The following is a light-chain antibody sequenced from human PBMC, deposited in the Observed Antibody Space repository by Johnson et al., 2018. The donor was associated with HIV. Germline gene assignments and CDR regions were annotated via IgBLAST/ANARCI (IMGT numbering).Light chain of an antibody. CDR1: SSNIGTNY. CDR3: RTWDSSLSGGV. J-gene: IGLJ1*01. Sequence: QSVLTQPPSVSAAPGQNVNISCSGGSSNIGTNYVSWYQHLPGTAPKLLIYENNKRPSGIPDRFSGSQSGTSATLGLPGLQHGDEAEYSCRTWDSSLSGGVFGTGTKVTVL. V-gene: IGLV1-51*02. CDR2: ENN.